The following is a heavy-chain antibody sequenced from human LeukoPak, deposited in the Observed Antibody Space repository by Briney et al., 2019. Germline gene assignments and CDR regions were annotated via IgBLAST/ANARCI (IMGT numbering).Heavy chain of an antibody. CDR1: GGSISSYY. V-gene: IGHV4-59*01. J-gene: IGHJ3*02. D-gene: IGHD6-6*01. Sequence: SETQSLTCTVSGGSISSYYWSWIRQPPGKGLEWIGYIYYSGSINYNPSLKNRVTISVDTSKNQFSLKLSSVTAADTAVYYCASEYSSSPGAFDIWGQGTMVTVSS. CDR2: IYYSGSI. CDR3: ASEYSSSPGAFDI.